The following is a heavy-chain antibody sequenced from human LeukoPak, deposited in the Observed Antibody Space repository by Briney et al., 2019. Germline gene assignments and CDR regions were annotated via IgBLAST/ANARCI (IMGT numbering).Heavy chain of an antibody. CDR3: ARGLQAYYYYMDV. CDR2: IYYTGST. V-gene: IGHV4-59*01. D-gene: IGHD3-16*01. J-gene: IGHJ6*03. Sequence: SETLSLTCIVSGGTISTYYWNWIRQPPGKGLEWIGYIYYTGSTNYNPSLRSRVTISVDTSKNQFSLKLSSVTAADTAVYYCARGLQAYYYYMDVWGKGTTVTVSS. CDR1: GGTISTYY.